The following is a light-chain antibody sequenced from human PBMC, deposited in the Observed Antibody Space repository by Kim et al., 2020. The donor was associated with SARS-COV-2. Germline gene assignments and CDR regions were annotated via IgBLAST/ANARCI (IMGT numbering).Light chain of an antibody. CDR3: QVWDDSNGLTWV. V-gene: IGLV3-21*04. J-gene: IGLJ3*02. CDR2: YDR. Sequence: GKTAEIAWGGNNIRDESVGWYQEETGQAAVRVSYYDRGRPSGSPGRFSGSNSGNAATLIISRVEVGDEADYYCQVWDDSNGLTWVFGGGTQLTVL. CDR1: NIRDES.